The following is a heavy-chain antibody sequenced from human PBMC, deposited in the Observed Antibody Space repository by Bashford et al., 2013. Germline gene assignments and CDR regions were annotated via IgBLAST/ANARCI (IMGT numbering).Heavy chain of an antibody. D-gene: IGHD2-8*01. V-gene: IGHV4-61*01. CDR2: IYYMGAP. CDR3: ARVFLGNCANGVCRQYFDY. J-gene: IGHJ4*02. Sequence: SETLSLTCTVSGGSVSSGSYYWSWIRQPPGKGLEWIGRIYYMGAPTTTPPSKSRVTISVDTSKNQFSLKLSSVTAADTAVYYCARVFLGNCANGVCRQYFDYWGQGILVTVSS. CDR1: GGSVSSGSYY.